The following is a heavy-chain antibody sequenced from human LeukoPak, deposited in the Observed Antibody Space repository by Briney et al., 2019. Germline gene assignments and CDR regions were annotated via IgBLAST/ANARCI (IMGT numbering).Heavy chain of an antibody. CDR3: ARIVVVPAASHGMDV. CDR1: GFTFSSYA. J-gene: IGHJ6*02. Sequence: GGSLRLSCAASGFTFSSYAMSWVRQAPGKGLEWASAISGSGGSTYYADSVKGRFTISRDNSKNTLYLQMNSLRAEDTAVYYCARIVVVPAASHGMDVWGQGTTVTVSS. V-gene: IGHV3-23*01. D-gene: IGHD2-2*01. CDR2: ISGSGGST.